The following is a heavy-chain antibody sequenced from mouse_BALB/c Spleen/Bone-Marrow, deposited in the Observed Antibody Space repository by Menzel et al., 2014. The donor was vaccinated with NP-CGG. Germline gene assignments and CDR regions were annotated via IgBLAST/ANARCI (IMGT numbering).Heavy chain of an antibody. D-gene: IGHD1-1*01. Sequence: DVQLQESGAELAKPGASVKLSCTASGFNIKDTYMHWVKQRPEQGLEWIGRIDPANVNTKYDPKFQGKATITADTSSNTAYLQLSSLTSEDTAVYYCASYVYGYYFDYWGQGTTLTVSS. CDR2: IDPANVNT. CDR1: GFNIKDTY. J-gene: IGHJ2*01. CDR3: ASYVYGYYFDY. V-gene: IGHV14-3*02.